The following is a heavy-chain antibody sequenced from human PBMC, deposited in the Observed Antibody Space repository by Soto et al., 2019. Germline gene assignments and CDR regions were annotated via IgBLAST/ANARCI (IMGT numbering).Heavy chain of an antibody. D-gene: IGHD6-13*01. CDR1: GFTFSSYA. V-gene: IGHV3-30-3*01. CDR2: ISYDGSNK. J-gene: IGHJ4*02. CDR3: ARVQQLAHFDY. Sequence: GGSLRLSCAASGFTFSSYAMHWVRQAPGKGLEWVAVISYDGSNKYYADSVKGRFTISRDNSKNTLYLQMNSLRAEDTAVYYCARVQQLAHFDYWGQGTLVTVSS.